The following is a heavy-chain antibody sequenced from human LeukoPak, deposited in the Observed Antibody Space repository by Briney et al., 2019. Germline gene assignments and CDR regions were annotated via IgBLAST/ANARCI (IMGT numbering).Heavy chain of an antibody. CDR2: INPNSGGT. CDR1: GYTFTSYG. J-gene: IGHJ4*02. Sequence: GASVKVSCKASGYTFTSYGISWVRQAPGQGLEWMGWINPNSGGTNYAQKFQGRVTMTRDTSITTAYMDLRRLKSDDTAVYYCARARGDYDSWSGYYHYFDYWGQGSLVTVSS. CDR3: ARARGDYDSWSGYYHYFDY. D-gene: IGHD3-3*01. V-gene: IGHV1-2*02.